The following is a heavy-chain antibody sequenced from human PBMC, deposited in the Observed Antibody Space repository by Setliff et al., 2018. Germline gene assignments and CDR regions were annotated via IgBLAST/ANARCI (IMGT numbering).Heavy chain of an antibody. D-gene: IGHD6-19*01. V-gene: IGHV3-15*01. Sequence: PGGSLRLSCAASGFTFSNAWMSWVRQAPGKGLEWVGRIKSRTEGGTTDYAAPVKGRFTISRDDPGNTLYLQMSSLKTEDTATYYCAKCGRFAPSGWFQYVDSWAQGTLVTVSS. CDR3: AKCGRFAPSGWFQYVDS. J-gene: IGHJ4*02. CDR1: GFTFSNAW. CDR2: IKSRTEGGTT.